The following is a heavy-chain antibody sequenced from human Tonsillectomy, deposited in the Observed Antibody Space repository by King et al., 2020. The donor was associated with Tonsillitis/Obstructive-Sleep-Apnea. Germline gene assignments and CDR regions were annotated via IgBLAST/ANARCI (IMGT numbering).Heavy chain of an antibody. D-gene: IGHD2-2*01. CDR3: ARRPNQYCSSTSCYPGWFDP. Sequence: QLQESGPGLVKPSETLSLTCTVSGGSISSSSYYWGWIRQPPGKGLEWIGSIYYSGSTYYNPSLKSRVTISVDTSKNQFSLKLSSVTAADTAVYYCARRPNQYCSSTSCYPGWFDPWGQGTLVTVSS. CDR2: IYYSGST. CDR1: GGSISSSSYY. J-gene: IGHJ5*02. V-gene: IGHV4-39*01.